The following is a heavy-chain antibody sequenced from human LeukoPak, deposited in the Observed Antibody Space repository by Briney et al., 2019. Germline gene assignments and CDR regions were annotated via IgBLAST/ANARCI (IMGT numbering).Heavy chain of an antibody. CDR3: AKRATVTTLPSWFDP. V-gene: IGHV3-30-3*02. D-gene: IGHD4-17*01. CDR1: GFTFSSYA. J-gene: IGHJ5*02. Sequence: PGGSLRLSCAASGFTFSSYAMHWVRQAPGKGLEWVAVISYDGSNKYYADSVKGRFTISRDNSKNTLYLQMNSLRAEDTAVYYCAKRATVTTLPSWFDPWGQGTLVTVSS. CDR2: ISYDGSNK.